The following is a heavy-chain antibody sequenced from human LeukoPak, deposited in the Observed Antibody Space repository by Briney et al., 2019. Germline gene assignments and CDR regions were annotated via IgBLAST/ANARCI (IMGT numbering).Heavy chain of an antibody. CDR3: AGDYYDTSGYFGPTFDY. CDR2: LSYSGST. CDR1: GGSISSSTYY. V-gene: IGHV4-39*07. Sequence: PSETLSLTCTVSGGSISSSTYYWGWIRQPPGKGLEWIGSLSYSGSTYYNPSLKSRVTMSVDTSKNQFSLKLSSVTAADTAVYYCAGDYYDTSGYFGPTFDYWGQGALVTVSS. D-gene: IGHD3-22*01. J-gene: IGHJ4*02.